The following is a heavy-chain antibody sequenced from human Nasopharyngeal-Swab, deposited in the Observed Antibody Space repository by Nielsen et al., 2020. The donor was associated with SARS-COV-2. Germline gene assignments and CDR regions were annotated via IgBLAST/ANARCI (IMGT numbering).Heavy chain of an antibody. J-gene: IGHJ3*02. D-gene: IGHD6-19*01. V-gene: IGHV1-46*01. CDR1: GHTFTSYY. Sequence: ASVKVSCKASGHTFTSYYMHWVRQAPGQGLEWMGIINPSGGSTSYAQKFQGRVTMTRDTSTSTVYMELSRLRSDDTAVYYCARGSAVAGLGMRDAFDIWGQGTMVTVSS. CDR3: ARGSAVAGLGMRDAFDI. CDR2: INPSGGST.